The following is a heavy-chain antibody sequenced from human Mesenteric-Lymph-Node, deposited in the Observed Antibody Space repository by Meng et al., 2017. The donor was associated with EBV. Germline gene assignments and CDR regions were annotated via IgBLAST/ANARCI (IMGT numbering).Heavy chain of an antibody. D-gene: IGHD1-7*01. Sequence: QPQESGPGLVKPSQTLSLTCTVSGGSISGNNWWSWIRQPPGKGLEWIGEVFHIGSTNYNPSLKSRVTISLDKSKNQFSLKLTSVTAADTAVYFCARVSEISGTWLDCWGQGTLVTVSS. CDR1: GGSISGNNW. J-gene: IGHJ1*01. V-gene: IGHV4-4*02. CDR3: ARVSEISGTWLDC. CDR2: VFHIGST.